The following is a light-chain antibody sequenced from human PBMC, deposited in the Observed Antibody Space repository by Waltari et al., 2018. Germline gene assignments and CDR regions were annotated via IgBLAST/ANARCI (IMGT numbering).Light chain of an antibody. CDR2: DVT. CDR1: TNDLGSYNY. V-gene: IGLV2-11*01. J-gene: IGLJ3*02. CDR3: CSYAGSYTWV. Sequence: SALTQPRSVSGSPGQSVTISCTGTTNDLGSYNYVSWYQQHPGKAPKLIILDVTKRPSGVPDRLSGSKSCNTASLTISWLRAEDEAKYYCCSYAGSYTWVFGGGTKLTVV.